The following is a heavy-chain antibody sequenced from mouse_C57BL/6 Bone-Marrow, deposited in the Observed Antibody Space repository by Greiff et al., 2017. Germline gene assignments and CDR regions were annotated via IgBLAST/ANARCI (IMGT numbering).Heavy chain of an antibody. Sequence: VQLQQPGAELVKPGASVKMSCKASGYTFTSYWITWVKQRPGQGLEWIGDIYPGSGSTNYNGKFKSKATLTVDTSSSTAYMQLSSLTSEDSAVYYCARGDYYGSSRDYAMDYWGQGTSVTVSS. CDR1: GYTFTSYW. V-gene: IGHV1-55*01. J-gene: IGHJ4*01. CDR3: ARGDYYGSSRDYAMDY. CDR2: IYPGSGST. D-gene: IGHD1-1*01.